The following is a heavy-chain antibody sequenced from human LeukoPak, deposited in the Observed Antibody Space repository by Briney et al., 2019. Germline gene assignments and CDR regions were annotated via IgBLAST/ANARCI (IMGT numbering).Heavy chain of an antibody. J-gene: IGHJ6*04. CDR2: IIPIFGTA. D-gene: IGHD2-2*01. Sequence: ASVKVSCKASGGTFSSYAISWVRQAPGQGLEWMGGIIPIFGTANYAQKFQDRVTITADESTSTAYMELSSLRSEDTAVYYCASGVGYCSSTSCEGGYYYGMDVWGKGTTVTVSS. V-gene: IGHV1-69*13. CDR1: GGTFSSYA. CDR3: ASGVGYCSSTSCEGGYYYGMDV.